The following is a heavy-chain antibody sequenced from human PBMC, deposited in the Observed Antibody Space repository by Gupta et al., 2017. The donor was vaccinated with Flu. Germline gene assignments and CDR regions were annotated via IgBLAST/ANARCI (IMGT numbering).Heavy chain of an antibody. CDR3: AREDYGAVIDY. D-gene: IGHD3-10*01. CDR2: IWYDGSNK. Sequence: VRQAPGKGLEWVAVIWYDGSNKYYADSVKGRFTISRDNSKNTLYLQMNSLRADDTAVYFCAREDYGAVIDYWGQGTLVTVSS. J-gene: IGHJ4*02. V-gene: IGHV3-33*01.